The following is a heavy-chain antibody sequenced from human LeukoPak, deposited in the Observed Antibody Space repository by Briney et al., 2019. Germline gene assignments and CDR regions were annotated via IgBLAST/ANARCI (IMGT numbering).Heavy chain of an antibody. V-gene: IGHV4-34*01. CDR1: GGSFSGYY. CDR2: INHSGST. J-gene: IGHJ4*02. CDR3: ARGRVLLWFGELLFYFDY. Sequence: SETLSLTCAVYGGSFSGYYWSWIRQPPGKGLEWIGEINHSGSTNYNPSLKSRVTISVDTSKNQFSLKLSSVTAADTAVYYCARGRVLLWFGELLFYFDYWSQGTLVTVSS. D-gene: IGHD3-10*01.